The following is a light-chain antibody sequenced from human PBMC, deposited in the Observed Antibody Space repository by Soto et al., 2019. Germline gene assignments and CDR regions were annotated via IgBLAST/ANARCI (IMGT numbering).Light chain of an antibody. CDR2: DAS. Sequence: EIVLTQSPGTLSLSPGERATLSCRASQSLSNSFVAWYQQKPGQAPRLLIYDASNRATGIPARFSGSGGGTDFTLSISSVQPEDFATYFCQQSYMDPITFGQGTRLEIK. CDR1: QSLSNSF. CDR3: QQSYMDPIT. J-gene: IGKJ5*01. V-gene: IGKV3D-20*02.